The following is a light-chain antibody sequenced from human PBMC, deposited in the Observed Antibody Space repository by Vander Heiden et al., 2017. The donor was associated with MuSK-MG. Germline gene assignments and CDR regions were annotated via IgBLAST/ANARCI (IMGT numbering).Light chain of an antibody. V-gene: IGKV1-39*01. CDR3: QQRYNTHRT. CDR1: QSISSE. Sequence: IQMNQSSSSLSASVGDRVTITCRASQSISSELNWYQQKTGKDPQLLIFAEASLQSEGPSRCSGGRSGTEEILTISSLQQEDFATYYCQQRYNTHRTFGQGTKVDIK. J-gene: IGKJ1*01. CDR2: AEA.